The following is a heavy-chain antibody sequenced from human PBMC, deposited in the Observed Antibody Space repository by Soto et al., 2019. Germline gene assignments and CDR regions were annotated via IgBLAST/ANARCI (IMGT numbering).Heavy chain of an antibody. CDR3: AVTYYYDSSGDGSWFDP. CDR1: GGTFSSYA. Sequence: SVKVSCKASGGTFSSYAISWVRQAPGQGLEWMGGIIPIFGTANYAQKFQGRVTITADESTSTAYMELSSLRSEDTAVYYCAVTYYYDSSGDGSWFDPWGQGTLVTVSS. CDR2: IIPIFGTA. D-gene: IGHD3-22*01. J-gene: IGHJ5*02. V-gene: IGHV1-69*13.